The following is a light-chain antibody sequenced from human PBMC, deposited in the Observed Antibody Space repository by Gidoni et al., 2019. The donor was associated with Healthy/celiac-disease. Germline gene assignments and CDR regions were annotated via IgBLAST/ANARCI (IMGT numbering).Light chain of an antibody. CDR3: CSYAGSSTWV. CDR2: EVS. Sequence: QSALTQPASVSGSPGPSITISCPGTSSDVGSYNLVSWYQQHPGKAPKLMIHEVSKRPSGVSNRFSGSKSGNTASLTISGLQAEDEADYYCCSYAGSSTWVFGGGTKLTVL. CDR1: SSDVGSYNL. J-gene: IGLJ3*02. V-gene: IGLV2-23*02.